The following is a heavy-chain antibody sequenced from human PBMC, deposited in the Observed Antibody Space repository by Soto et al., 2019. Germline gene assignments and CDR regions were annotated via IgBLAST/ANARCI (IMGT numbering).Heavy chain of an antibody. D-gene: IGHD5-18*01. CDR3: ARETDWIPDY. CDR1: GFTFSRYS. CDR2: ISNDGSKT. Sequence: VQLVESGGGVVQPGRSLRLSCAASGFTFSRYSMYWVRQAPGEGLEWISVISNDGSKTYYADSVKGRFTVSRDNSKNTVYLQMNSLRAEDSTVYYCARETDWIPDYWGQGTLVTVSS. V-gene: IGHV3-30-3*01. J-gene: IGHJ4*02.